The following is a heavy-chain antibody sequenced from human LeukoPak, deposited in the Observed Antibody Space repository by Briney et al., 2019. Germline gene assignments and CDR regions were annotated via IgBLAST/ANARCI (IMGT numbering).Heavy chain of an antibody. J-gene: IGHJ4*02. V-gene: IGHV1-69*05. CDR2: IIPIFGTA. CDR3: AREDCSGGSCFFDY. D-gene: IGHD2-15*01. CDR1: GYTLTSYY. Sequence: GASVKVSCKASGYTLTSYYMHWVRQAPGQGLEWMGGIIPIFGTANYAQKFQGRVTITTDESTSTAYMELSSLRSEDTAVYYCAREDCSGGSCFFDYWGQGTLVTVSS.